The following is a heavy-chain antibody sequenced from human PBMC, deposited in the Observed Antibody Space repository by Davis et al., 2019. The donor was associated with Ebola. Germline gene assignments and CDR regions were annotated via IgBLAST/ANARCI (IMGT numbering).Heavy chain of an antibody. V-gene: IGHV3-30*02. CDR2: IRYDGSRE. Sequence: GGSLRLSCAASGFTFSSYGIHWVRQAPGKGLEWVSFIRYDGSREYYADSVKGRFTVSRDNSKNTRYLQMSGLRTEDTAVYRCAKMHDYADNWFFDLWGRGTLVTVSS. CDR3: AKMHDYADNWFFDL. CDR1: GFTFSSYG. D-gene: IGHD4-17*01. J-gene: IGHJ2*01.